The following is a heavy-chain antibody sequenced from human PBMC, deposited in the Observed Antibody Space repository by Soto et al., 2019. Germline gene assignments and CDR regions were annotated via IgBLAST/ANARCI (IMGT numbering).Heavy chain of an antibody. D-gene: IGHD3-9*01. CDR1: GYTFTSYY. J-gene: IGHJ6*02. CDR3: ARGVNYDVLTGPKYYGMDV. CDR2: INPVGGTT. Sequence: ASVKVSCKTSGYTFTSYYIHWVRQAPGQGLEWLGIINPVGGTTSYAQKFQGRVTLTRDTSTSTVYLEMSSLTSEDTAVYFCARGVNYDVLTGPKYYGMDVWGQGTTVTVSS. V-gene: IGHV1-46*01.